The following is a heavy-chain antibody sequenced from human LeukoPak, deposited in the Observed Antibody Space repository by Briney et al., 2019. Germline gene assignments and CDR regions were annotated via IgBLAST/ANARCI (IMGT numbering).Heavy chain of an antibody. CDR1: GYTFTSYG. CDR3: ARGPLWWELNKNFDY. D-gene: IGHD4-23*01. J-gene: IGHJ4*02. V-gene: IGHV1-18*01. CDR2: ISAYNGNT. Sequence: ASVKVSCKASGYTFTSYGISWVRQAPGQGLEWMGWISAYNGNTNYAQKLQGRVTMTTDTSTSTAYMELRSLRSDDTAVYYCARGPLWWELNKNFDYWGQGTLVTVSS.